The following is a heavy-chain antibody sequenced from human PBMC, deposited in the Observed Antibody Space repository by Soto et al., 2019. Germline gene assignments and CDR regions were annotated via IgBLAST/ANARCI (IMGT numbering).Heavy chain of an antibody. CDR3: ARDKITGLFDD. CDR2: IYYSGST. V-gene: IGHV4-39*02. Sequence: NPSETLSLTCSVSGGSISSSNYYWGWIRQPPGKGLEWIGTIYYSGSTQYNPSLRSRVTISVDTSRNQFSLKLRSVTAADTAVYYCARDKITGLFDDWGQGTLVTVSS. CDR1: GGSISSSNYY. D-gene: IGHD2-8*02. J-gene: IGHJ4*02.